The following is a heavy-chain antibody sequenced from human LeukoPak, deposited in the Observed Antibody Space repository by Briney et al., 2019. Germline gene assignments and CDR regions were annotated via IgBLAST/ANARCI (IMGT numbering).Heavy chain of an antibody. J-gene: IGHJ3*02. Sequence: AGGSLRLSCAASGFTFSSYAMSWVRQAPGKGLEWVSAISGSGGSTYYADSVKGRFTISRDNSKNTLYLQMNSLRAEDTAVYYCAVIVVVPAAERDAFDIWGQGTMVTVSS. CDR3: AVIVVVPAAERDAFDI. D-gene: IGHD2-2*01. CDR1: GFTFSSYA. CDR2: ISGSGGST. V-gene: IGHV3-23*01.